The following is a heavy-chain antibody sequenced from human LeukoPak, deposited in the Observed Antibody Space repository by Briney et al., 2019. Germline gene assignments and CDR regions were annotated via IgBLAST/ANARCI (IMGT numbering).Heavy chain of an antibody. D-gene: IGHD4-11*01. V-gene: IGHV3-30-3*02. CDR1: GFTFSSYA. J-gene: IGHJ4*02. CDR3: AKRTITFDY. CDR2: ISYDGSNK. Sequence: GGSLRLSCAASGFTFSSYAMHWVRQAPGKGLEWVAVISYDGSNKYYADSVKGRFTISRDNSKNTLYLQMNSLRAEDTAVYYCAKRTITFDYWGQGTLVTVSS.